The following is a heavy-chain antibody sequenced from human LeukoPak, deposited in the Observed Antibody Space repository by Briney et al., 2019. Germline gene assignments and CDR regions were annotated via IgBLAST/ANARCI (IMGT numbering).Heavy chain of an antibody. D-gene: IGHD1-26*01. CDR3: ARIGGYLDAVDI. V-gene: IGHV3-7*01. J-gene: IGHJ3*02. CDR1: GFTFSSYW. CDR2: INQDGSEK. Sequence: PGGSLRLSCAASGFTFSSYWMSWVRQAPGKGLEWVANINQDGSEKYYGDSVKGRFTISRDNAKNSLYLQMNSLRAEDAAVYDCARIGGYLDAVDIWGQGTMVTVSS.